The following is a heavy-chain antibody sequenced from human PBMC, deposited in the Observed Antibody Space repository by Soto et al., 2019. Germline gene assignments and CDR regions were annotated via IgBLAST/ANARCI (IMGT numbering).Heavy chain of an antibody. CDR1: GFTFSSYG. D-gene: IGHD3-22*01. CDR2: ISYDGSNK. Sequence: GGSLRLSCAASGFTFSSYGMHWVRQAPGKGLEWVAVISYDGSNKYYADSVKGRFTISRDNSKNTLYLQMNSLRAEDTAVYYCAIDYYSYYDSSGTDYWGQGTLVTVSS. J-gene: IGHJ4*02. CDR3: AIDYYSYYDSSGTDY. V-gene: IGHV3-30*03.